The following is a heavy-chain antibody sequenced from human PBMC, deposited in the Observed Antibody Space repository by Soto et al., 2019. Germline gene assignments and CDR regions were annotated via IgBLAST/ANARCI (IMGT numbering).Heavy chain of an antibody. CDR1: RFTFSGYW. J-gene: IGHJ3*02. Sequence: PGGSLRLSCAASRFTFSGYWMYWVRQAPGKGLEWVANIKEDGSEKNYVESVRGRFTISRDNAKNSLYLQMNSLRAEDTAVYYCARGARIWGQGTMVTVSS. CDR3: ARGARI. CDR2: IKEDGSEK. V-gene: IGHV3-7*01.